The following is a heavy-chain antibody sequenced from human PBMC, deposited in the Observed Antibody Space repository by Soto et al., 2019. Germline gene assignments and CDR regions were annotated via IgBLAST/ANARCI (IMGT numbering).Heavy chain of an antibody. J-gene: IGHJ4*02. CDR3: ARGRYGDY. Sequence: QVHLVQSGAEVKKPGASVKVSCQASGYAFTTYGITWVRQAPGQGLEWMGWISAHNGNTNYAQKLQGRVTVTRDPSTSTAYMELRCLRSDDTAVYYCARGRYGDYWGQGALVTVSS. V-gene: IGHV1-18*01. CDR1: GYAFTTYG. D-gene: IGHD1-1*01. CDR2: ISAHNGNT.